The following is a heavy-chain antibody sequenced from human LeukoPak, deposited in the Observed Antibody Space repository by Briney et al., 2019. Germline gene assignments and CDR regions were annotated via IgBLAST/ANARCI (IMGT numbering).Heavy chain of an antibody. CDR3: AKVRTYFYHGLDV. Sequence: PGGSLRLSCAASGFTFNSSPMTWVRQAPGKGLEWVSGISASTSGTYYADSVKGRFTISRDNSKDTVFLQMNSLRAKDTAVYYCAKVRTYFYHGLDVWGQGTTVTVSS. CDR2: ISASTSGT. V-gene: IGHV3-23*01. D-gene: IGHD1-14*01. J-gene: IGHJ6*02. CDR1: GFTFNSSP.